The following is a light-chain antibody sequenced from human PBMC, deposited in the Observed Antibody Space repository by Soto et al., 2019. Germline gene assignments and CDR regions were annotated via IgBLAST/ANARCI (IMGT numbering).Light chain of an antibody. J-gene: IGLJ2*01. CDR2: DVS. CDR1: SSDVGGYNY. V-gene: IGLV2-14*01. Sequence: QSALTQPASVSGSPGQSITISCTGTSSDVGGYNYVSWYQQHPGKAPKLMIYDVSNRPSGVSNRFSGSKSGNTASLTISGLQAKDEADYYCSSYTSSSTLVVFGGGPKLTVL. CDR3: SSYTSSSTLVV.